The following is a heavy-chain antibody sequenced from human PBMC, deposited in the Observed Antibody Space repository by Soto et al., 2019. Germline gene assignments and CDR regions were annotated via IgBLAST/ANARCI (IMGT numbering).Heavy chain of an antibody. D-gene: IGHD3-3*01. CDR1: GFSLTTSGVG. CDR3: AHRVLRAVFGLVTTTAIYFDS. V-gene: IGHV2-5*02. Sequence: QITLNESGPTQVKPRQTLTLTCAFSGFSLTTSGVGVGWIRQSPGKAPEWLALIYWDDDKRYSQSLKSRLTITKDTSKNQVVLTIADLDPADTCTYYRAHRVLRAVFGLVTTTAIYFDSWGQGSPVAVPS. J-gene: IGHJ4*02. CDR2: IYWDDDK.